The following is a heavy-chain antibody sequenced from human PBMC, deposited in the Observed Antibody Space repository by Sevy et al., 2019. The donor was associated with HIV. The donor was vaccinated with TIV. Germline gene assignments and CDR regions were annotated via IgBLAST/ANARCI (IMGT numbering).Heavy chain of an antibody. J-gene: IGHJ6*03. D-gene: IGHD4-17*01. V-gene: IGHV3-7*01. CDR2: IQEDGSDK. CDR1: GFTFSNYW. CDR3: ATDPFSVTTSNDYMDV. Sequence: GGSLRLSCAASGFTFSNYWMSWVRQAPGKGLEWVANIQEDGSDKYYVDSVKGRFTISIDNAKNSLYLQMNSLRAEDTAVYYCATDPFSVTTSNDYMDVWGKGTTVTVSS.